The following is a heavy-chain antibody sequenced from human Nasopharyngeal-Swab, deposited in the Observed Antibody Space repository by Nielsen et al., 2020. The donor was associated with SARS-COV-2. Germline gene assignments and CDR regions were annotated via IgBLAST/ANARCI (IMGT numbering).Heavy chain of an antibody. CDR1: VGTFSSYA. V-gene: IGHV1-69*06. Sequence: SVTVSCKASVGTFSSYAISWVRQAPGQGLEWMGGIIPIFFTANYAQKFQGRVTITADKSTSTAYMELSSLRSEDTAVYYCARDRIEITIFGVVYCGMDVWGQGTTVTVSS. J-gene: IGHJ6*02. CDR2: IIPIFFTA. D-gene: IGHD3-3*01. CDR3: ARDRIEITIFGVVYCGMDV.